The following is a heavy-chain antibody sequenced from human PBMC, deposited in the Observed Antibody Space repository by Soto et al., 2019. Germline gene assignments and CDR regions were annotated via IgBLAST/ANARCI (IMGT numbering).Heavy chain of an antibody. J-gene: IGHJ6*02. V-gene: IGHV4-61*01. CDR3: ARVVRSCSATTCSTRADV. D-gene: IGHD2-2*01. Sequence: QVQLQESGPGLVKPSETLSLTCTVSGGFVNSDTHSWSWIRQTPGKRLEWIGFIYSGGSTKNPSLRSRVTMSVDTSQHQFSLKLRSVIVADTAVYHCARVVRSCSATTCSTRADVWGQGITVTVSS. CDR1: GGFVNSDTHS. CDR2: IYSGGST.